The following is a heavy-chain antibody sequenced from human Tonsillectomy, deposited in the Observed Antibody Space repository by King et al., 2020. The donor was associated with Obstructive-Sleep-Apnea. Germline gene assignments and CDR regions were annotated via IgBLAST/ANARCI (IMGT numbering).Heavy chain of an antibody. CDR2: ISGSGGST. CDR1: GFTFSSYA. J-gene: IGHJ3*02. V-gene: IGHV3-23*04. D-gene: IGHD5-12*01. CDR3: AKAHNGRGYDAEAFDI. Sequence: VQLVESGGGLVQPGGSLRLSCAASGFTFSSYAMSWVRQAPGKGLEWVSAISGSGGSTYYADSVKGRFTISRDNSKNTLYLQMNSLRAEDTAVYYCAKAHNGRGYDAEAFDIWGQGTMVTVSS.